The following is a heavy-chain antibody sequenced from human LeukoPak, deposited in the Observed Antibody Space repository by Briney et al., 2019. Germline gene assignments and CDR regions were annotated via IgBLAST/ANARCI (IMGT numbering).Heavy chain of an antibody. V-gene: IGHV4-59*01. CDR1: GGSIGSYY. CDR2: IYYSGST. Sequence: SETLSLTCTVAGGSIGSYYWSWIRQPPGKGLEWIGYIYYSGSTNYNPSLKSRVTISVDTSKNQFSLKLSSVTAADTAVYYCARDGETKGAEYFQHWGQGTLVTVSS. D-gene: IGHD2-8*01. J-gene: IGHJ1*01. CDR3: ARDGETKGAEYFQH.